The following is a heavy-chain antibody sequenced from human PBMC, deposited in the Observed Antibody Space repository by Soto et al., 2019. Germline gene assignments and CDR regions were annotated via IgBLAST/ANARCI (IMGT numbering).Heavy chain of an antibody. V-gene: IGHV1-69*06. CDR2: IIPIFGTA. CDR3: ARVREWLVIGAWFDP. J-gene: IGHJ5*02. D-gene: IGHD6-19*01. CDR1: GGTFSSYA. Sequence: RASVKVSCKASGGTFSSYAISWVRQAPGQGLEWMGGIIPIFGTANYAQKFQGRVTITADKSTSTAYMELSSLGSEDTAVYYCARVREWLVIGAWFDPWGQGTLVTVSS.